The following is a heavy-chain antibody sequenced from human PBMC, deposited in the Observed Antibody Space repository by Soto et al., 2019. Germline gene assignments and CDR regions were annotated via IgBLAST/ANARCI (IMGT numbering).Heavy chain of an antibody. D-gene: IGHD1-1*01. Sequence: QVQLVQSGAEVKKPGSSVKVSCKASGGTFSSYAISWVRQAPGQGLEWMGGVIPIFGTANYAQKFQGRVTITADESTSTAYMALSSLRSEDTAVYYCARAPRGERLSSNGNLYYGMDVWGQGTTVTVSS. CDR2: VIPIFGTA. CDR3: ARAPRGERLSSNGNLYYGMDV. CDR1: GGTFSSYA. V-gene: IGHV1-69*01. J-gene: IGHJ6*02.